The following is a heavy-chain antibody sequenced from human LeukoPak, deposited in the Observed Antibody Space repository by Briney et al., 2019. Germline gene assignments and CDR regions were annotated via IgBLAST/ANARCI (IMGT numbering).Heavy chain of an antibody. CDR2: ISERGGST. CDR3: AKRGIVIRGILVIGYHQEAYHYDY. J-gene: IGHJ4*02. V-gene: IGHV3-23*01. Sequence: KSGGSLRLSCVVSGISLSSYAMSWVRQAPGKGLEWVSYISERGGSTAYADSVKGRFTISRDNSLNTLYLQMSSLRAEDAAVYFCAKRGIVIRGILVIGYHQEAYHYDYWGRGVLVTVSS. CDR1: GISLSSYA. D-gene: IGHD3-10*01.